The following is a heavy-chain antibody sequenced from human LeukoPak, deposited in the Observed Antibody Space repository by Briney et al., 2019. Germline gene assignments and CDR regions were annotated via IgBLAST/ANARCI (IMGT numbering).Heavy chain of an antibody. CDR3: ARISPHYDSWSANY. V-gene: IGHV1-2*02. D-gene: IGHD3-3*01. J-gene: IGHJ4*02. Sequence: ASVKVSCKASGYTFTSYGISWVRQAPGQGLEWMGWINPNSGGTNYAQKFQGRVTMTRDTSISTAYMELSRLRSDDTAVYYCARISPHYDSWSANYWGQGTLVTVSS. CDR2: INPNSGGT. CDR1: GYTFTSYG.